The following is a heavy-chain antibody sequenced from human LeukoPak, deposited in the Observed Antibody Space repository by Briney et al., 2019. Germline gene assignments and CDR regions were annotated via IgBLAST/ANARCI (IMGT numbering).Heavy chain of an antibody. Sequence: PGGSLRLSCAASGFPFSEYSMNWVRQAPGEGLEWISYIGISSGNTKYADSVKGRFTVSGDNAKNSLYLQMNSLRVEDTAVYYCARDHNYAFDNWGQGTLVTVSS. D-gene: IGHD1-1*01. CDR2: IGISSGNT. V-gene: IGHV3-11*06. CDR3: ARDHNYAFDN. CDR1: GFPFSEYS. J-gene: IGHJ4*02.